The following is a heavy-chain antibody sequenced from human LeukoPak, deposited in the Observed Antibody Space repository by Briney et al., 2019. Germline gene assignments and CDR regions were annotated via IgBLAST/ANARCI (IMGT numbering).Heavy chain of an antibody. J-gene: IGHJ4*02. CDR2: INSDGSST. CDR3: ARAPTGWLQSGGGY. V-gene: IGHV3-74*01. CDR1: GFTFSTYA. D-gene: IGHD5-24*01. Sequence: GGSLRLSCAASGFTFSTYAMHWVRQAPGKGLVWVSRINSDGSSTSYADSVKGRFTISRDNAKNTLYLQMNSLRAEDTAVYYCARAPTGWLQSGGGYWGQGTLVTVSS.